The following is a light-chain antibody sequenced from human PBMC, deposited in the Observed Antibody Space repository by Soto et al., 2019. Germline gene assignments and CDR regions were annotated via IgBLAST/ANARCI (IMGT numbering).Light chain of an antibody. CDR1: SSDVGSYNL. CDR2: EVS. J-gene: IGLJ1*01. CDR3: CSYAGSYV. V-gene: IGLV2-23*02. Sequence: QSALTQPASVSGSPGQSITISCTGTSSDVGSYNLVSWYQQHPGKAPKLMIYEVSKLPSGVSNRFSGSKSGNTASLTISGLQAEDEADYYCCSYAGSYVFGTGTKVTVL.